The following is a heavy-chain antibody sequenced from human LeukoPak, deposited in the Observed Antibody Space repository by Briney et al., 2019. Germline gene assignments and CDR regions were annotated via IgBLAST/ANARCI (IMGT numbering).Heavy chain of an antibody. CDR2: IYTSGST. V-gene: IGHV4-4*07. CDR1: GGSISNYY. CDR3: ARGRGSSTSSNWFDP. Sequence: SETLSLTCTVSGGSISNYYWSWIRQPAGKGLEWIGRIYTSGSTNYNPSLKSRVTMSVDTSMNQFSLKLSSVTAADTAVYYCARGRGSSTSSNWFDPWGQGTLVTVSS. J-gene: IGHJ5*02. D-gene: IGHD2-2*01.